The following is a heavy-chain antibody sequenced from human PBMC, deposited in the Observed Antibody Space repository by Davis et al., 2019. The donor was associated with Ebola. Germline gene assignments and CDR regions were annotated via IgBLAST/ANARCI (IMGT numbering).Heavy chain of an antibody. V-gene: IGHV3-30*04. J-gene: IGHJ4*02. CDR3: ARATPLDY. Sequence: GESLKISCTDSVITFSSYAMTWVRQAPGKGLEWVAVISYDGSNKYYADSVKGRFTISRDNSKNTLYLQMNSLRAEDTAVYYCARATPLDYWGQGTLVTVSS. CDR1: VITFSSYA. CDR2: ISYDGSNK.